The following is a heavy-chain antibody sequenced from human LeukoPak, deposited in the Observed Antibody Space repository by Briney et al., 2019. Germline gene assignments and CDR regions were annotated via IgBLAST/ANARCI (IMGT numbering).Heavy chain of an antibody. D-gene: IGHD6-19*01. CDR2: IYTSGST. V-gene: IGHV4-61*02. CDR1: GGSISSGSYY. Sequence: SETLSLTCTVSGGSISSGSYYWSWIRQPAGKGLEWIGRIYTSGSTNYNPSLKSRVTISVDTSKNQFSLKLSSETPEDTAVYYCARDRIAVAGLAFDYWGQGTLVTVSS. CDR3: ARDRIAVAGLAFDY. J-gene: IGHJ4*02.